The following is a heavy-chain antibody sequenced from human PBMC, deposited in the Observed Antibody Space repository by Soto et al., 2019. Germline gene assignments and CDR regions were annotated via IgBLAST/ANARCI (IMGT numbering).Heavy chain of an antibody. D-gene: IGHD2-21*02. CDR2: VNPSGGHT. CDR1: GDTFTDYY. V-gene: IGHV1-46*01. Sequence: QVQLVQSGAEVKKPGASVKVSCKASGDTFTDYYIHWVRQAPGQGLEWMGTVNPSGGHTTYAQHFLGRMTMTRDTSTSTLYMELTSLTSEDTAVYYCAIGGHVVVVTAALDYWGQGTLVPVSS. J-gene: IGHJ4*02. CDR3: AIGGHVVVVTAALDY.